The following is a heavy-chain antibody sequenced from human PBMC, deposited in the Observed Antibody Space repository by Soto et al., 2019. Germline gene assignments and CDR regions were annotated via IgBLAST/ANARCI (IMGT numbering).Heavy chain of an antibody. CDR3: ARVDSSGCSEY. CDR2: IYPGDSDT. J-gene: IGHJ4*02. D-gene: IGHD6-25*01. V-gene: IGHV5-51*01. Sequence: GESLKISCKGSGYSFTSYWIGWVRQMPGKGLECMGFIYPGDSDTTYSPSFQGHVTISADKYSSTAYLQWSSLKASDTTMYYCARVDSSGCSEYWGQGTLVTVSS. CDR1: GYSFTSYW.